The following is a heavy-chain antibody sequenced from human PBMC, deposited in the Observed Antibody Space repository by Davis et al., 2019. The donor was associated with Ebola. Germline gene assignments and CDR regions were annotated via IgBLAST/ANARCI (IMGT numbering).Heavy chain of an antibody. CDR3: ARETSIAARRTQLRYYYGMDV. Sequence: GESLKISCAASGFPFSSYTMNWVRQAPGKGLEWVSYISSSGSTIYYADSVKGRFTISRDNAKNSLYLQMNSLRAEDTAVYYCARETSIAARRTQLRYYYGMDVWGQGTTVTVSS. CDR2: ISSSGSTI. V-gene: IGHV3-48*04. D-gene: IGHD6-6*01. CDR1: GFPFSSYT. J-gene: IGHJ6*02.